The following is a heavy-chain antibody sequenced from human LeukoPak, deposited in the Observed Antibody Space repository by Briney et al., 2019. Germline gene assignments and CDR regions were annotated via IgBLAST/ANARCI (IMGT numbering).Heavy chain of an antibody. V-gene: IGHV4-39*01. CDR3: ARHHYDFWSGFDY. CDR2: PYYSGTT. CDR1: SGSISSTRYY. Sequence: PSETLSLTCTVSSGSISSTRYYWGWIRLPPGKGLEWFGTPYYSGTTYYNPSLNSRVTIALDTSENQFSLKLTSVTAADTAVYYCARHHYDFWSGFDYWGQGILVTVSS. D-gene: IGHD3-3*01. J-gene: IGHJ4*01.